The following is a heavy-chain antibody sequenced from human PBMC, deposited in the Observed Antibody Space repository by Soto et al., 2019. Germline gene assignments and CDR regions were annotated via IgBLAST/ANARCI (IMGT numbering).Heavy chain of an antibody. CDR2: ISGSGGST. Sequence: SLRLSCTASGFTFSSYAMSWVRQAPGKGLEWVSAISGSGGSTYYADSVKGRFTIARDNSKNTLYLQMNSLRAEDTAVYYCAKDAGRLPEKYYFDYWGQGTLVTVSS. CDR3: AKDAGRLPEKYYFDY. CDR1: GFTFSSYA. J-gene: IGHJ4*02. V-gene: IGHV3-23*01. D-gene: IGHD2-15*01.